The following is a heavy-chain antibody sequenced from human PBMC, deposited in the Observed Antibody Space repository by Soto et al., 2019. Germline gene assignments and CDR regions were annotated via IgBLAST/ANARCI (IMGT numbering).Heavy chain of an antibody. Sequence: PSGTLALSCTVSGGSVKSYYCSWTRQPLGKGLEWIGYLYYSGSTNYNPSLKSRVTISVHTSKNQFSLKLSSVTAADPAVNYCASDRWFGESYWGQGTLVTVSS. V-gene: IGHV4-59*02. CDR3: ASDRWFGESY. D-gene: IGHD3-10*01. CDR2: LYYSGST. J-gene: IGHJ4*02. CDR1: GGSVKSYY.